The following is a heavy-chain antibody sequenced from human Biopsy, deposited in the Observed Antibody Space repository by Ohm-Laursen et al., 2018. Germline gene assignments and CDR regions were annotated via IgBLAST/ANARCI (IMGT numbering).Heavy chain of an antibody. D-gene: IGHD4-23*01. V-gene: IGHV4-59*07. Sequence: SDTLSLTCIVSGGSISSYYWNWIRQPPGKGLEWIGYTYYSGSTKYNPSLKSRVSVSVDTSKNQFSLRLSSVTAADTAVYYCARGSNDFGGLYFPRWGQGTLLTVSS. CDR3: ARGSNDFGGLYFPR. J-gene: IGHJ4*02. CDR1: GGSISSYY. CDR2: TYYSGST.